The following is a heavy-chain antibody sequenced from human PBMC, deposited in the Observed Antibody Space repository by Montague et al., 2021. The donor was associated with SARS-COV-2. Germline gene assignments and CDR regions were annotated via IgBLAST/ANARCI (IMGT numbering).Heavy chain of an antibody. V-gene: IGHV4-39*07. CDR2: VYNSGRS. D-gene: IGHD2-8*01. CDR3: AGDQLQFGSNGQWIDY. J-gene: IGHJ4*02. CDR1: GASIRSNTFF. Sequence: SETLSLTCTVSGASIRSNTFFWAWIRQSPGKGLEWIGRVYNSGRSYFNPSLKSRITISVDTSKSQFSLRVTSVTAADTAVYFCAGDQLQFGSNGQWIDYWGQGALVTVAS.